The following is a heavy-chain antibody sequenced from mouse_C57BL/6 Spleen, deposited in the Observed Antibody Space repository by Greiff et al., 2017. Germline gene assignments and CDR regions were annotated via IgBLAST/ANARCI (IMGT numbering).Heavy chain of an antibody. V-gene: IGHV14-1*01. Sequence: EVQLQQSGAELVRPGASVKLSCTASGFNIKDYYMHWVKQRPEQGLEWIGRIDPEDGDTEYAPKFQGKATMTADTSSNTAYLQLSSLTSEDTAVYYCTTGRQLRLAFAYWGQGTLVTVSA. CDR3: TTGRQLRLAFAY. CDR1: GFNIKDYY. D-gene: IGHD3-2*02. CDR2: IDPEDGDT. J-gene: IGHJ3*01.